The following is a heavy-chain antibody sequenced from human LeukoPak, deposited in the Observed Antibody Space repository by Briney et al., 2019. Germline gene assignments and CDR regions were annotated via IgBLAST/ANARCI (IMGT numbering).Heavy chain of an antibody. V-gene: IGHV4-30-4*01. D-gene: IGHD3-3*01. CDR1: GGSISSGDYY. Sequence: SQTLSLTCTVSGGSISSGDYYWSWIRQPPGKGLEWIGYIYYSGSTYYNPSLKSRVTISVDTSKNQFSLKLSSVTAADTAVYYCARRRYYDFWSGYYRDWGQGTLVTVSS. CDR3: ARRRYYDFWSGYYRD. J-gene: IGHJ4*02. CDR2: IYYSGST.